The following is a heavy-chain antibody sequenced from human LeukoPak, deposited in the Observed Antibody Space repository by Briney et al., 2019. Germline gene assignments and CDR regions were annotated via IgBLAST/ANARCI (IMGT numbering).Heavy chain of an antibody. CDR1: GYTFTSYD. D-gene: IGHD6-13*01. Sequence: GASVKVSCKASGYTFTSYDINWVRQATGQGLEWMGWMNPNRGNTGYAQKFQGRVTITRNTSISTAYMELSSLRSEDTAVYYCARLHSSSWYLYYFDYWGQGTLVTVSS. CDR2: MNPNRGNT. V-gene: IGHV1-8*03. CDR3: ARLHSSSWYLYYFDY. J-gene: IGHJ4*02.